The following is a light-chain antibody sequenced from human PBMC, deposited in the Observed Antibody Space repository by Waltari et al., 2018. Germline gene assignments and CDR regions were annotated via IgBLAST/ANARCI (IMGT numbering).Light chain of an antibody. CDR3: QTGGHGTWV. Sequence: QLVLTQSPSASASLGASVKLTCTLSSGHSSNVLAWHQQQPEKGPRYLMKVNSDGSHSKGDEIPDRVAGSSSGAERYITISSLQAEDEADYYCQTGGHGTWVFGGGTKLTVL. CDR1: SGHSSNV. V-gene: IGLV4-69*01. CDR2: VNSDGSH. J-gene: IGLJ3*02.